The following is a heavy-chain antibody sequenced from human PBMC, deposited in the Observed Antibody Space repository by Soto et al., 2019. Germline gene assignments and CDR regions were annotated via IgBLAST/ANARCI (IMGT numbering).Heavy chain of an antibody. V-gene: IGHV3-23*01. J-gene: IGHJ6*02. CDR3: AKTVQISGSYYYGMDV. Sequence: EVQLLESGGGLVQPGGSLRLSCAASGFTFSNYAMSWVRQAPGKGLEWVSAISVGGVSTYYADSVKGRFTISRDNSKNTVYLQMKSLRVEDTAVYCCAKTVQISGSYYYGMDVWGQGTTVTVSS. D-gene: IGHD3-3*01. CDR1: GFTFSNYA. CDR2: ISVGGVST.